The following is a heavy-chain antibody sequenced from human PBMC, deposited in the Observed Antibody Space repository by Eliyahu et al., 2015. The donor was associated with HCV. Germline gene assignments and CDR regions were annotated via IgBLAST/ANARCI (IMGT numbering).Heavy chain of an antibody. CDR1: XLXXSTCD. D-gene: IGHD1-26*01. V-gene: IGHV3-30*18. Sequence: QVQLVESGGGVVQPGRALXLSCAXSXLXXSTCDMHWXRQAPGKGLXXVTVISSDGNTKYYADPVKGRVTVSRDNSRNTLYLQMNSLRAEDTAVYYCAKFEPGTYSFDYWGQGTLVTVAS. J-gene: IGHJ4*02. CDR2: ISSDGNTK. CDR3: AKFEPGTYSFDY.